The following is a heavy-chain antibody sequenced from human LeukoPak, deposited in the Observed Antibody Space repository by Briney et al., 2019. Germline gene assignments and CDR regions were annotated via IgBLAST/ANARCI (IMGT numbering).Heavy chain of an antibody. V-gene: IGHV1-69*01. CDR2: IIPIFGTA. J-gene: IGHJ4*02. CDR1: GGTFSSYA. D-gene: IGHD2-15*01. Sequence: SVKVSCKASGGTFSSYAISWVRQAPGQGLEWMGGIIPIFGTANYAQKFQGRVTITADESTSTAYMELSSLRSEDTAVYYCARDMRRYCSGGSCYYYFDYWGQGTLVTVSS. CDR3: ARDMRRYCSGGSCYYYFDY.